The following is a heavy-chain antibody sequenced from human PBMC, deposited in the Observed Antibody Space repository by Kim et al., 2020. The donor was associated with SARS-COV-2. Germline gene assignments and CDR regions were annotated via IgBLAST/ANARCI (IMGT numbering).Heavy chain of an antibody. J-gene: IGHJ4*02. V-gene: IGHV1-2*02. Sequence: ASVKVSCKASGYTFTGYYMHWVRQAPGQGLEWMGWINPNSGGTNYAQKFQGRVTMTRDTSISTAYMELSRLRSDDTAVYYCARGDFVVPAVRSYFDYWGQGTLVTVSS. D-gene: IGHD2-2*01. CDR1: GYTFTGYY. CDR2: INPNSGGT. CDR3: ARGDFVVPAVRSYFDY.